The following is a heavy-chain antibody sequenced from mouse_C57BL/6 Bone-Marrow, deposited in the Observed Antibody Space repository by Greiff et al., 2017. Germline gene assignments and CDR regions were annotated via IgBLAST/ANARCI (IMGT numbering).Heavy chain of an antibody. CDR3: ARPSYYGSSPLYFDV. Sequence: VQLKQSVAELVRPGASVKLSCTASGFNIKNTYMHWVKQRPEQGLEWIGRIDPANGNTKYAPKFQGKATITADTSSNTAYLQLSSLTSEDTAVYYCARPSYYGSSPLYFDVWGTGTTVTVSS. V-gene: IGHV14-3*01. CDR1: GFNIKNTY. D-gene: IGHD1-1*01. J-gene: IGHJ1*03. CDR2: IDPANGNT.